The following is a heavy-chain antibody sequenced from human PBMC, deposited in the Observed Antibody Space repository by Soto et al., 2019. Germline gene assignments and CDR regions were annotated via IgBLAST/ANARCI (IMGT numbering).Heavy chain of an antibody. V-gene: IGHV1-69*08. J-gene: IGHJ3*02. CDR1: GGTFSSYT. D-gene: IGHD2-21*02. CDR2: IIPILGIA. CDR3: AREPGGNSATVGTDAFDI. Sequence: QVQLVQSGAEVKKPGSSVKVSCKASGGTFSSYTISWVRQAPGQGLEWMGRIIPILGIANYAQKFQGRVTITADKSTSTAYMELSSLRSEDTAVYYCAREPGGNSATVGTDAFDIWGQGTMVTASS.